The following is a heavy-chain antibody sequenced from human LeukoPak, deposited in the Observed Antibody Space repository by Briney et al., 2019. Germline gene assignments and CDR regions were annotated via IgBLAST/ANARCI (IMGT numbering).Heavy chain of an antibody. D-gene: IGHD2-21*02. Sequence: ASVKVSCKASGYTFTSYYMHWVRQAPGQGLEWMGIINPSGGSTSYAQKFQGRVTMTRDTSTSTVYMELSSLRSEDTAVYYRARLQVGNCGGDCYPFDYWGQGTLVTVSS. V-gene: IGHV1-46*01. CDR2: INPSGGST. CDR1: GYTFTSYY. J-gene: IGHJ4*02. CDR3: ARLQVGNCGGDCYPFDY.